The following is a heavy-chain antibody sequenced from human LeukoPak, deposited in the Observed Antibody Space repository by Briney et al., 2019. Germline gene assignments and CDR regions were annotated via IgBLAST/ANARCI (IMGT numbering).Heavy chain of an antibody. Sequence: SETLSLTCVVYGGSFSGYYWSWIRQPPGKGLEWIGEIDHSGTTNYNPSLKSRVTMSVDTSKNQFSLMVSSVTAADTVVYYCATGRNGVVPAPILGVGPWYNYHYMDVWGKGTTVTVSS. D-gene: IGHD2-2*02. CDR2: IDHSGTT. CDR3: ATGRNGVVPAPILGVGPWYNYHYMDV. CDR1: GGSFSGYY. V-gene: IGHV4-34*01. J-gene: IGHJ6*03.